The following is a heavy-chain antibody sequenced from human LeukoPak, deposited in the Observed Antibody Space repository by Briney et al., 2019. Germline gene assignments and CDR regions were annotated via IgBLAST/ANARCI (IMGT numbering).Heavy chain of an antibody. CDR1: GYTFTGYY. CDR2: INPNSGGT. Sequence: ASVKVSCKASGYTFTGYYMHWVRQAPGQGLEWMGWINPNSGGTNYAQKFQGRVTVTRDTSISTAYMELSRLTSDDTAVYYCARDPFGYSSSWFTGWFDPWGQGTLVTVSS. CDR3: ARDPFGYSSSWFTGWFDP. V-gene: IGHV1-2*02. J-gene: IGHJ5*02. D-gene: IGHD6-13*01.